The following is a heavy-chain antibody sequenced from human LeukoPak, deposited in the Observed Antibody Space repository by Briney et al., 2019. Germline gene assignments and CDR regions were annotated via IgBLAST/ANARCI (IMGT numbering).Heavy chain of an antibody. CDR1: GGSISSASYY. V-gene: IGHV4-61*02. CDR2: IYISGST. CDR3: AREREGPYGYLDY. D-gene: IGHD4-17*01. J-gene: IGHJ4*02. Sequence: SQTLSLTCTVSGGSISSASYYWSWIRQPAGKGLEWIGRIYISGSTNYKSSLTSRVTISVDTSKNQFSLKLSSVTAADTAVYYCAREREGPYGYLDYWGQGTLVTVSS.